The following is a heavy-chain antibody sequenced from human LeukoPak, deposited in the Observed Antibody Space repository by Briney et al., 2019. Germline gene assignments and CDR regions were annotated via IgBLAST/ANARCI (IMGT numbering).Heavy chain of an antibody. CDR2: IKEDGSEK. CDR1: GFTFRSYA. D-gene: IGHD6-13*01. V-gene: IGHV3-7*01. CDR3: ASGRQLGY. Sequence: PGRSLRLSCAASGFTFRSYAMHWVRQAPGKGLEWVANIKEDGSEKYYVDSVKGRFTISRDNARNSLYLQMNSLRAEDTAVYYCASGRQLGYWGQGTLVTVSS. J-gene: IGHJ4*02.